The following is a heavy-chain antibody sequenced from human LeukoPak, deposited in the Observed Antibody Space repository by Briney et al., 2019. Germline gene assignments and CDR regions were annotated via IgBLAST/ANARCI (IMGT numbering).Heavy chain of an antibody. J-gene: IGHJ4*02. CDR1: GYTFTGYY. V-gene: IGHV1-2*06. Sequence: GASVKVSCKASGYTFTGYYMHWVRQAPGQGLEWMGRINPNSGGTNYAQKFQGRVTMTRDTSISTAYMELSRLRSDDTAGYYCARVQRITMVRGADTFDYWGQGTLVTVSS. CDR3: ARVQRITMVRGADTFDY. D-gene: IGHD3-10*01. CDR2: INPNSGGT.